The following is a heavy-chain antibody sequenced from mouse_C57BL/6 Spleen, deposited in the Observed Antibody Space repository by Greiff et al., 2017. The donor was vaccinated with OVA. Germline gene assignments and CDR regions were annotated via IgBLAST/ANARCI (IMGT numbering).Heavy chain of an antibody. Sequence: QVQLQQSGAELVRPGTSVKLSCKASGYTFTSYWMHWVKQRPGQGLEWIGVIDPSDSYTNYNQKFKGKATLTVDTSSSTAYMQLSSLTSEDSAVYYCARDGPRVFDYWGKGTTLTVSS. J-gene: IGHJ2*01. V-gene: IGHV1-59*01. CDR2: IDPSDSYT. CDR1: GYTFTSYW. D-gene: IGHD3-1*01. CDR3: ARDGPRVFDY.